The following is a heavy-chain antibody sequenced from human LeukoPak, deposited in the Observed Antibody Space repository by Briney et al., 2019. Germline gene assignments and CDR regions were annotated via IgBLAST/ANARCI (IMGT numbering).Heavy chain of an antibody. D-gene: IGHD3-10*01. J-gene: IGHJ5*02. CDR1: GGSFSGYY. Sequence: SETLSLTCAVYGGSFSGYYWSWIRQPPGKGLEWIGEVNHSGSTNYNPSLKSRVTISVDTSKNQFSLKLSSVTAADTAVYYCARQSYGSGSYSNPNWFDPWGQGTLVTVSS. CDR2: VNHSGST. V-gene: IGHV4-34*01. CDR3: ARQSYGSGSYSNPNWFDP.